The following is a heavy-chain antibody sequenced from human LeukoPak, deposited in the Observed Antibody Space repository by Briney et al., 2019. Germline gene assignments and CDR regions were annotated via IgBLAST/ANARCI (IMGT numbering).Heavy chain of an antibody. J-gene: IGHJ1*01. D-gene: IGHD4-23*01. CDR2: LIPIFGTA. V-gene: IGHV1-69*05. CDR1: GGTFSSYA. CDR3: ARDNGGNLEYFQH. Sequence: ASVKVSCKASGGTFSSYAISWVRQAPGQGLEWMGGLIPIFGTANYAQKFQGRVTITTDESTSTAYMELSSLRSEDTAVYYCARDNGGNLEYFQHWGQGTLVTVSS.